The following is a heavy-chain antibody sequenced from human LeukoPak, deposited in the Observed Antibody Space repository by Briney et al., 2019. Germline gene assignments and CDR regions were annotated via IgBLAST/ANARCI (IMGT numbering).Heavy chain of an antibody. Sequence: PGGSLRLSCAASGFTFSTYGMHWVRQAPGKGREWEAVISYDGSDKYYADSVKGRFTISRDNSKNTVYLQMIGLRAEDTAVYYCAKDQGSSGRNAFDIWGRGTTVTVSS. V-gene: IGHV3-30*18. J-gene: IGHJ3*02. CDR2: ISYDGSDK. CDR1: GFTFSTYG. CDR3: AKDQGSSGRNAFDI. D-gene: IGHD6-19*01.